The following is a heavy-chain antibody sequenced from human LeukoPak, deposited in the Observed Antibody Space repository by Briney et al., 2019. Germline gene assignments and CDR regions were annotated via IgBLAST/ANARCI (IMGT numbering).Heavy chain of an antibody. CDR3: ARDRFYAFDI. Sequence: GGSLRLSRAASGLSFNVYSMNWVRQAPGEGLEWVSYIRSSSRTIDYADSVKGRFTISRDNAKNSLYLQMNSQRDEDTALYYCARDRFYAFDIWGQGTMVTVSP. CDR2: IRSSSRTI. V-gene: IGHV3-48*02. CDR1: GLSFNVYS. J-gene: IGHJ3*02.